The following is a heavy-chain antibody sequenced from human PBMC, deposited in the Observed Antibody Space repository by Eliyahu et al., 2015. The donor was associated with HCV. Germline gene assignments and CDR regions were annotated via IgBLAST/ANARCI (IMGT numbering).Heavy chain of an antibody. V-gene: IGHV4-59*01. CDR1: GGSXXXXY. CDR3: ASGGGGIAVAGTGGWFDP. J-gene: IGHJ5*02. D-gene: IGHD6-19*01. Sequence: QVQLQESGPGLVKPSETLSLTCTVSGGSXXXXYXXWIRQPPGKGLEWIGYIHYSGRTTYNPSLKSRVTISVXTSKNQFSLNLTXVTAADTAVYYCASGGGGIAVAGTGGWFDPWGQGTLVTVSS. CDR2: IHYSGRT.